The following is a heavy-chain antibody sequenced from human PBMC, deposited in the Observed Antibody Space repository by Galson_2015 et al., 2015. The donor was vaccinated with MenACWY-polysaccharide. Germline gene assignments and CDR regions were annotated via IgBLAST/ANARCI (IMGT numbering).Heavy chain of an antibody. Sequence: SLRLSCATSGFIFTNHWMSWVRQAPGTGLEWVANIRQDGFEKYHVDSVKGRFTISRDNAENSVFLQMNSLRVEDTAVYYCAREGLVEAFENWGQGTMVTVSS. CDR1: GFIFTNHW. CDR2: IRQDGFEK. D-gene: IGHD2-8*02. J-gene: IGHJ3*02. V-gene: IGHV3-7*01. CDR3: AREGLVEAFEN.